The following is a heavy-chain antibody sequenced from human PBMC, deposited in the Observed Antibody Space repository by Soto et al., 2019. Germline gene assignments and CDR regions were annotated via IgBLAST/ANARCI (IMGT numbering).Heavy chain of an antibody. D-gene: IGHD2-15*01. J-gene: IGHJ6*01. CDR2: MNPNSGNT. Sequence: GLEWMGWMNPNSGNTGYAQKFQGRVTMTRNTSISTAYMELSSLRSEDTAVYYCARDSFLIGQVADYFYSGIAVWGNRTTVTVSS. V-gene: IGHV1-8*01. CDR3: ARDSFLIGQVADYFYSGIAV.